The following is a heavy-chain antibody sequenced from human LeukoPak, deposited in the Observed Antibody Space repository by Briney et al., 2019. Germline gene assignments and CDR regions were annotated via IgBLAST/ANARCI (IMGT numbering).Heavy chain of an antibody. Sequence: SETLSLTCTVSGYSITSAYYWGWIRQPPGKGLEWIGSFFLKGSTYYNPSLKSRVTISVDTSKNQFSLTLSSVTAADTAVYYCARRRRWLQSIDYWGQGTLVTVSS. CDR3: ARRRRWLQSIDY. J-gene: IGHJ4*02. CDR1: GYSITSAYY. V-gene: IGHV4-38-2*02. CDR2: FFLKGST. D-gene: IGHD5-24*01.